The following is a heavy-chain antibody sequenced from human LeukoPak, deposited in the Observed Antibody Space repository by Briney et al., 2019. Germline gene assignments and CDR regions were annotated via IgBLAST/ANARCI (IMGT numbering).Heavy chain of an antibody. V-gene: IGHV4-34*01. CDR1: GGSFSGYY. CDR2: IYHSGST. D-gene: IGHD3-22*01. J-gene: IGHJ3*02. Sequence: SETLSLTCAVYGGSFSGYYWSWIRQPPGKGLEWIGEIYHSGSTNYNPSLKSRVTISVDKSKNQFSLKLSSVTAADTAVYYCARDRAGSSGYYLVAFDIWGQGTMVTVSS. CDR3: ARDRAGSSGYYLVAFDI.